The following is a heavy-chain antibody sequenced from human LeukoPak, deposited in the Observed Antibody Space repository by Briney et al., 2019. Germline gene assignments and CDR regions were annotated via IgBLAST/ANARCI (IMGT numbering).Heavy chain of an antibody. CDR2: IYSGGST. J-gene: IGHJ6*03. D-gene: IGHD3-22*01. CDR1: EFSVGSNY. CDR3: ARSGDYYDSSGYYPYYYYSYMDV. V-gene: IGHV3-66*01. Sequence: GGSLRLSCAASEFSVGSNYMTWVRQAPGKGLEWVSLIYSGGSTYYADSVKGRFTISRDNAKNSLYLQMNSLRAEDTALYYCARSGDYYDSSGYYPYYYYSYMDVWGKGTTVTVSS.